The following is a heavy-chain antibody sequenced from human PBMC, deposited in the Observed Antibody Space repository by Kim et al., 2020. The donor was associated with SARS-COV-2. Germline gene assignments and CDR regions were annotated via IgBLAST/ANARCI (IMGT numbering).Heavy chain of an antibody. CDR3: ASLGRGGGSYFAEYFQH. Sequence: SETLSLTCTVSGGSISSSSYYWGWIRQPPGKGLEWIGSIYYSGSTYYNPSLKSRVTISVDTSKNQFSLKLSSVTAADTAVYYCASLGRGGGSYFAEYFQHWGQGTLVTVSS. J-gene: IGHJ1*01. CDR2: IYYSGST. D-gene: IGHD1-26*01. V-gene: IGHV4-39*01. CDR1: GGSISSSSYY.